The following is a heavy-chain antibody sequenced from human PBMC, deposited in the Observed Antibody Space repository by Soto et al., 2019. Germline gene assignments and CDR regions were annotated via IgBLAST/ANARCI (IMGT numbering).Heavy chain of an antibody. CDR2: ISYDGTNK. Sequence: QVQLVESGGGVVQPGRSLRLSCAVSGFTFRTYAMDWVRQAPGKGLEWVAVISYDGTNKYYADSVKGRFTISRDNSKNTLSLQMNSLRPEDTAVYYCARGDSNSWSDYWGQGTLVTVSS. D-gene: IGHD6-13*01. CDR1: GFTFRTYA. V-gene: IGHV3-30*01. J-gene: IGHJ4*02. CDR3: ARGDSNSWSDY.